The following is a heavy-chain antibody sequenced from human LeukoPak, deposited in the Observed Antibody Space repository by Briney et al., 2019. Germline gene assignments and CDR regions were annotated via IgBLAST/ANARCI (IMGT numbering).Heavy chain of an antibody. CDR3: ARGGVGSKNNVFDI. D-gene: IGHD1-26*01. CDR2: TYYRSEWYN. Sequence: SQTLSLTCAISVDSVSSNDATWNWIRQSPSRGLEWLGRTYYRSEWYNNYAVSVKSRITINPDTSKNQFSLQLNSVTPEDTALYYCARGGVGSKNNVFDIWGQGTMVPVSS. CDR1: VDSVSSNDAT. V-gene: IGHV6-1*01. J-gene: IGHJ3*02.